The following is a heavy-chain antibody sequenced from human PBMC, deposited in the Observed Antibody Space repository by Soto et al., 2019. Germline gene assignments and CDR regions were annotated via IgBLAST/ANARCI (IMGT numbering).Heavy chain of an antibody. CDR2: INHSGST. D-gene: IGHD3-10*01. J-gene: IGHJ5*02. CDR3: ARGRPVLLWFGDGGWFDP. CDR1: GGSFSGYY. Sequence: QVQLQQWGAGLLKPSETLSLTCAVYGGSFSGYYWSWIRQPPGKGLEWIGEINHSGSTNYNPSLKRRLPMSVDTSKSQFALKLSSVTAADTAVYYCARGRPVLLWFGDGGWFDPWGQGTLVTVSS. V-gene: IGHV4-34*01.